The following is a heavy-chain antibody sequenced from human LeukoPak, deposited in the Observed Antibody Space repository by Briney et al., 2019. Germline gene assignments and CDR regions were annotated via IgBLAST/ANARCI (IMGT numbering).Heavy chain of an antibody. J-gene: IGHJ5*02. CDR2: IRHDGMNA. CDR1: GLHFSGTA. D-gene: IGHD6-19*01. V-gene: IGHV3-23*01. Sequence: GGSLRLSCAASGLHFSGTAMSWVRQAPGKGLEWVSAIRHDGMNAYYADSVKGRFTISRDNSKQTGSLEMSSLTAADTGVYYCAKDGAQYSSGPECDPRGQGALVTVSP. CDR3: AKDGAQYSSGPECDP.